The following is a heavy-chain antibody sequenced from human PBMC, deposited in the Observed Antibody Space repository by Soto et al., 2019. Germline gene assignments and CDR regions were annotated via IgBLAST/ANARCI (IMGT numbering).Heavy chain of an antibody. CDR2: IRAYNGKT. Sequence: QVQLVQSGAEVKKPGASVKVSCKASGYTFTSYGISWVRQAPGQGLEWMGWIRAYNGKTNYAQKFQGRVTMTTDTSTSTAYMELRSLRSDDTAVYYCASSYGDSYYYGMDVLGQGTTVTVSS. D-gene: IGHD4-17*01. CDR3: ASSYGDSYYYGMDV. V-gene: IGHV1-18*01. J-gene: IGHJ6*02. CDR1: GYTFTSYG.